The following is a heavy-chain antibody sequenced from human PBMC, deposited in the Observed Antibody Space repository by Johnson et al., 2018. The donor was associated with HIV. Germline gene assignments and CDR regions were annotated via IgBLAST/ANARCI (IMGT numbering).Heavy chain of an antibody. Sequence: QVQLVESGGGLVQPGGSLRLSCAASGFTLSDYYMSWVRQAPGKGLEWVAIISYGGSYKYYADSVKGRFTISRDNSKNTLYLQMNSLRAEDKGVYCCTKGGGHSSSDHDAFDIWGQGTMVTVSS. CDR2: ISYGGSYK. CDR1: GFTLSDYY. J-gene: IGHJ3*02. V-gene: IGHV3-30*18. D-gene: IGHD6-6*01. CDR3: TKGGGHSSSDHDAFDI.